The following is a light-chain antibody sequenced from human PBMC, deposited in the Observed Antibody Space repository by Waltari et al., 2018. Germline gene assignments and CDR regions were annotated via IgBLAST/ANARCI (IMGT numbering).Light chain of an antibody. CDR1: SSNIGAGYD. Sequence: QSVLTQPPSVSGAPGQRVTISCTGSSSNIGAGYDVHWYQQLPGTAPKLLIYGNSNRPSGVPDRFSGSKSGTSASLAITGLQAEDEADYYCQSYLRVFGTGTKVTVL. CDR2: GNS. J-gene: IGLJ1*01. CDR3: QSYLRV. V-gene: IGLV1-40*01.